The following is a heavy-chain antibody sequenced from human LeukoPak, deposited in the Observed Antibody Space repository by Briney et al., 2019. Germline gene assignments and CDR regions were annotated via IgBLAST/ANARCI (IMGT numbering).Heavy chain of an antibody. Sequence: SVKVSCKASGGTFSSYAISWVRQAPGQGLEWMGRIIPIFGTADYAQKFQGRVTITTDESTSTAYMELSSLRSEDTAVYYCARGDYDSSGYYYNWGQGTLVTVSS. J-gene: IGHJ4*02. D-gene: IGHD3-22*01. V-gene: IGHV1-69*05. CDR1: GGTFSSYA. CDR2: IIPIFGTA. CDR3: ARGDYDSSGYYYN.